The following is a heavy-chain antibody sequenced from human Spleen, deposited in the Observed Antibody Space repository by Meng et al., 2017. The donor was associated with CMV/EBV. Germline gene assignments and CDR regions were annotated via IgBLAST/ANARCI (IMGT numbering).Heavy chain of an antibody. V-gene: IGHV3-30*14. Sequence: GESLKISCAASGFTFSSYAMHWVRQAPGKGLEWVAVISYDGSNKYYADSVKGRFTISRDNSKNTLYLQVNSLRTEDTAVYYCARVLLTLAISGVDEPGCMDVWGQGTTVTVSS. CDR2: ISYDGSNK. CDR3: ARVLLTLAISGVDEPGCMDV. J-gene: IGHJ6*02. CDR1: GFTFSSYA. D-gene: IGHD3-3*01.